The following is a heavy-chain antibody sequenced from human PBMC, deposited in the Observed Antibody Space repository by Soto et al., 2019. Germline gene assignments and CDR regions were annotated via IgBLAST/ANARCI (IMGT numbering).Heavy chain of an antibody. V-gene: IGHV3-9*01. CDR2: ISWNSGSI. CDR3: AKEEDYYYYMDV. Sequence: GGSLRLSCAASGFTFDDYAMHWVRQAPGKGLEWVSGISWNSGSIGYADSVKGRFTISRDNAKNSLYLQMNSLRAEDTALYYCAKEEDYYYYMDVWGKGTTVTVSS. J-gene: IGHJ6*03. CDR1: GFTFDDYA.